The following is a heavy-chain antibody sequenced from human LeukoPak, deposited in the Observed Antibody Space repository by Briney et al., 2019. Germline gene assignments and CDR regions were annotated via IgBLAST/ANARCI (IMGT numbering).Heavy chain of an antibody. J-gene: IGHJ3*02. CDR3: TTDRAGDAFDI. V-gene: IGHV3-15*01. CDR1: GFTVSNSY. CDR2: IKSKTDGGTT. Sequence: PGGSLRLSCAASGFTVSNSYMSWVRQAPGKGLEWVGRIKSKTDGGTTDYAAPVKGRFTISRDDSKNTLYLQMNSLKTEDTAVYYCTTDRAGDAFDIWGQGTMVTVSS.